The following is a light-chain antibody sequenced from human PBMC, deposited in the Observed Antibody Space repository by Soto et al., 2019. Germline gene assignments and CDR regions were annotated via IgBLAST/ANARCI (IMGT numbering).Light chain of an antibody. CDR2: KAS. J-gene: IGKJ4*01. CDR3: QLYNSYPLT. V-gene: IGKV1-5*03. Sequence: DIQMTQSPYTLSASVGDRVTITCRASESISSWLAWYQQKPGKAPKVLIYKASSLERGVPARFSGSGSGTEFTLTISSLQPDDSATYYCQLYNSYPLTFGGGTKVEI. CDR1: ESISSW.